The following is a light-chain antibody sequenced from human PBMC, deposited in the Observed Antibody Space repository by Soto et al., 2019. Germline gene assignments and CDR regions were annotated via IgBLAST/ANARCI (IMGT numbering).Light chain of an antibody. V-gene: IGKV1-5*01. CDR3: QQGHSTPYT. J-gene: IGKJ2*01. CDR2: DAS. Sequence: DIRMTQSPSTLSAVVGDRVTITCRASESVSTSVAWYQQKPGKAPKLLIYDASTLESGVPSRFSGSGFGTEFTLTINSLQPDDFGTYHCQQGHSTPYTFGQGTRLEI. CDR1: ESVSTS.